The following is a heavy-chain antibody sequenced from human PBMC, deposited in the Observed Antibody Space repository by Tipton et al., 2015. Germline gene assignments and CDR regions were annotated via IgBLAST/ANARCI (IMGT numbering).Heavy chain of an antibody. CDR1: GFTFSAYT. CDR3: ARAAVVAVVFSSSEL. V-gene: IGHV3-21*06. D-gene: IGHD2-15*01. CDR2: ISGSNTNT. Sequence: SLRLSCEASGFTFSAYTMNWVRQAPGKGLEWVSSISGSNTNTYYGDSLKGRFTVSRDNAKNSVELQMNSLRAEDTAVYYCARAAVVAVVFSSSELWGRGTLVTVSS. J-gene: IGHJ2*01.